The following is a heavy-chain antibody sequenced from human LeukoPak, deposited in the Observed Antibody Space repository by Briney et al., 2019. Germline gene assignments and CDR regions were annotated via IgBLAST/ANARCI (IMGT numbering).Heavy chain of an antibody. Sequence: GASVKVSCKASGYAFTSYDINWVRQASGQGREWRGWMNPNSGKTGYAQKFQGRVTITRNTSISTAYMELSSLRSEDTAVYYCAISEVGYYDSSGYYHYWGQGTLVTVSS. CDR1: GYAFTSYD. D-gene: IGHD3-22*01. CDR2: MNPNSGKT. J-gene: IGHJ4*02. V-gene: IGHV1-8*03. CDR3: AISEVGYYDSSGYYHY.